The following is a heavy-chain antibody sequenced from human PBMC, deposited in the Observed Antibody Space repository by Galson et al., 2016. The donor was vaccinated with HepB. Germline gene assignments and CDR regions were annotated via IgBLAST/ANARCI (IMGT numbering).Heavy chain of an antibody. J-gene: IGHJ5*02. CDR2: IYHSGTT. D-gene: IGHD3/OR15-3a*01. V-gene: IGHV4-4*02. CDR3: ARDDVETLGFRGLANWFDP. Sequence: SETLSLTCAVSGGSISSSNWWNWVRQPPGKGLEWIGEIYHSGTTNYNPSLKSRVTISVDKSKNQFSLNLSSVTAADTAGYYCARDDVETLGFRGLANWFDPWGQGTLVTVSS. CDR1: GGSISSSNW.